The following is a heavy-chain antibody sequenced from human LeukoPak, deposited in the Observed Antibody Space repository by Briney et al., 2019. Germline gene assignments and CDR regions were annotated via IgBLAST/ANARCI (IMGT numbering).Heavy chain of an antibody. V-gene: IGHV3-23*01. D-gene: IGHD3-10*01. CDR2: ISGSGDST. CDR3: ARVFPSLGFGELHYYFDY. CDR1: GFTLRSYV. J-gene: IGHJ4*02. Sequence: GGSLRLSCVASGFTLRSYVMNWVRQTPGKGLEWVSSISGSGDSTFYADSVKGRFSISRDNSKNTLYLQMNSLRAEDTAVYYCARVFPSLGFGELHYYFDYWGQGTLVTVSS.